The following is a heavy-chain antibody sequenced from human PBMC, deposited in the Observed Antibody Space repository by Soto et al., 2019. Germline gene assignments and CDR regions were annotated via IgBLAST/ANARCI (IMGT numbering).Heavy chain of an antibody. D-gene: IGHD3-16*01. Sequence: PSETLSLTGAVYGGSFSGYYCSWIRQPPWKGLEWLGEINHSGITNYNPSLKSRVTISVDTSKNQFSLKLSSVTAADTAVYYCARGLVRYGGGGGRLDYWGQVTLVAFYS. V-gene: IGHV4-34*01. J-gene: IGHJ4*02. CDR3: ARGLVRYGGGGGRLDY. CDR1: GGSFSGYY. CDR2: INHSGIT.